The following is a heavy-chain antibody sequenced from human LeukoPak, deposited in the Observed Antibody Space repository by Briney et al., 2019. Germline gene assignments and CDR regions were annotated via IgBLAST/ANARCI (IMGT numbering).Heavy chain of an antibody. D-gene: IGHD2-2*01. CDR3: ARHLGFCSTSRCNNWFDP. CDR1: GGSVRSRTHG. V-gene: IGHV4-61*01. CDR2: IYDSENT. Sequence: SETLSLNCTVYGGSVRSRTHGWRWLRQPPGKALEYIGYIYDSENTDYNPSLKSRVTITVDTPKNQFSLKLSSVTAADTAVYYCARHLGFCSTSRCNNWFDPWGQGTLVTVSS. J-gene: IGHJ5*02.